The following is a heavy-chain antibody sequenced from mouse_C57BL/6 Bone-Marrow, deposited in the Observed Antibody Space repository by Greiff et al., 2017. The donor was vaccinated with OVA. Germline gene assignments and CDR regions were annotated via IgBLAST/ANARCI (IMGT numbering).Heavy chain of an antibody. Sequence: QVQLQQSGPELVKPGASVKISCKASGYAFSSSWMNWVKQRPGKGLEWIGRIYPGDGDTNYNGKFKGKATLTADKSSSTAYMQLSSLPSEDSAVYFCARSDGSYYFDYWGQGTTLTVSS. V-gene: IGHV1-82*01. CDR2: IYPGDGDT. D-gene: IGHD1-1*01. CDR3: ARSDGSYYFDY. J-gene: IGHJ2*01. CDR1: GYAFSSSW.